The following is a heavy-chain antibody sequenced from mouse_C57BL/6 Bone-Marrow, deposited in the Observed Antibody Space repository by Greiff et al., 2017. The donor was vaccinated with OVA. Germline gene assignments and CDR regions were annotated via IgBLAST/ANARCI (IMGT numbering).Heavy chain of an antibody. J-gene: IGHJ2*01. Sequence: EVQLQQSGAELVRPGASVKLSCTASGFTIKDDYMHWVKQRPEQGLEWIGWIDPENGDTEYASKFQGKATITADTSSNTAYLQLSSLTSEDTAVYYGTTEGTTVVAEGFDYWGQGTTLTVSS. CDR1: GFTIKDDY. V-gene: IGHV14-4*01. CDR2: IDPENGDT. D-gene: IGHD1-1*01. CDR3: TTEGTTVVAEGFDY.